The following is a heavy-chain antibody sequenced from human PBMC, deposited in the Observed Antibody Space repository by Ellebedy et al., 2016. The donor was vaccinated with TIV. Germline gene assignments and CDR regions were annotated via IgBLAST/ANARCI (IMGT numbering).Heavy chain of an antibody. D-gene: IGHD2-15*01. CDR3: ARSDCSGGSCYSD. CDR1: GFTFSDYY. CDR2: ISSSSSYT. V-gene: IGHV3-11*03. J-gene: IGHJ4*02. Sequence: GESLKISCAASGFTFSDYYMSWIRQAPGKGLEWVSYISSSSSYTNYADSVKGRFTISRDNAKNSLYLQMNSLRAEDTAVYYCARSDCSGGSCYSDWGQGTLVTVSS.